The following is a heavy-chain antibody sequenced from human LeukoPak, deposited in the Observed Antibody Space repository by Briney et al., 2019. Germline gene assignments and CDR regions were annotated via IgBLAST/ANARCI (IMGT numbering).Heavy chain of an antibody. CDR1: GGSITKNGYY. D-gene: IGHD1-26*01. Sequence: KPSEPLSLTCSVSGGSITKNGYYWGWIRQSPETGLEWIGSMHYSGSTYYSPSLKSRVTISVDTSKNQFSLKLSSVTAADTAVYYCARVGAGVRALYYFDYWGQGTLVTVSS. J-gene: IGHJ4*02. CDR3: ARVGAGVRALYYFDY. V-gene: IGHV4-39*07. CDR2: MHYSGST.